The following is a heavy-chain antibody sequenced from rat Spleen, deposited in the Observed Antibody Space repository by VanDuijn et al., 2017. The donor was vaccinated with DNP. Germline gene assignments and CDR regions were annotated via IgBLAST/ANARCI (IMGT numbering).Heavy chain of an antibody. CDR3: ARGNNNYPYWSFDF. Sequence: EVQLVESGGDLVQPGRSLKLSCVASGFTFSDYWMAWIRQVPGKGLEWVTSITGSGGNTYYPDSVKGRFTISRDNAKNTLYLQMNRLRSEDTATYYCARGNNNYPYWSFDFWGPGTMVTVSS. CDR2: ITGSGGNT. V-gene: IGHV5-31*01. D-gene: IGHD1-10*01. J-gene: IGHJ1*01. CDR1: GFTFSDYW.